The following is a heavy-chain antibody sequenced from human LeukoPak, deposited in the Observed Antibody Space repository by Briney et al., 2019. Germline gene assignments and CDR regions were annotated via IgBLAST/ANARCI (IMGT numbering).Heavy chain of an antibody. CDR1: GYTLSTYY. D-gene: IGHD5-12*01. CDR2: INPSAGGT. J-gene: IGHJ4*02. CDR3: ARALEDYSGHDYGLDY. Sequence: KASGYTLSTYYMHWVRQAPGPGLDWMGIINPSAGGTSYAQKFQGRVTMTRDTSTSTVYMELSSLRSEDTAVYYCARALEDYSGHDYGLDYWGQGTLVTVSS. V-gene: IGHV1-46*01.